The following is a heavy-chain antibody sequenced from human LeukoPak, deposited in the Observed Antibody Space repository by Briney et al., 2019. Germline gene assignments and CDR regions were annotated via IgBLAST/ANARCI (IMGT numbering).Heavy chain of an antibody. Sequence: IPSETLSLTCTVSSGSISNYYWSWIRQPPGKGLEWIGYMNYTGSTKFNPSLNGRLTMSLDTSKNQSSLKLTSVTAADTAVYYCVRGSSWYYFHYWGQGTLVSVSS. CDR3: VRGSSWYYFHY. D-gene: IGHD6-13*01. CDR2: MNYTGST. CDR1: SGSISNYY. J-gene: IGHJ4*02. V-gene: IGHV4-59*01.